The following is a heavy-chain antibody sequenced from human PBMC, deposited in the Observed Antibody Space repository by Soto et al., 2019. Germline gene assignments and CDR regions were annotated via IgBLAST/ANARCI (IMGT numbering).Heavy chain of an antibody. CDR1: GGSISSSSYY. Sequence: SETLSLTCTVSGGSISSSSYYWGWIRQPPGKGLEWIGSIYYSGSTYYNPSLKSRVTISVDTSKNQFSLKLSSVTAADTAVYYCARTRYCSSTSCYTPHKPIDYWGQGTLVTVSS. J-gene: IGHJ4*02. V-gene: IGHV4-39*01. D-gene: IGHD2-2*02. CDR3: ARTRYCSSTSCYTPHKPIDY. CDR2: IYYSGST.